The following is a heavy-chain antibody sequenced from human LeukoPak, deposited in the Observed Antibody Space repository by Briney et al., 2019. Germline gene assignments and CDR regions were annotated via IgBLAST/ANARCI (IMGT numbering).Heavy chain of an antibody. CDR2: ISIFNGNA. V-gene: IGHV1-8*01. J-gene: IGHJ4*02. D-gene: IGHD4-17*01. CDR3: ASSGVTTGEDFDY. Sequence: ASVKVSCKTSGYSFSSNGIIWVRQAPGQGLEWMGRISIFNGNAHYAQKFQGRVTMTRNTSISTAYMELSSLRSEDTAVYYCASSGVTTGEDFDYWGQGTLVTVSS. CDR1: GYSFSSNG.